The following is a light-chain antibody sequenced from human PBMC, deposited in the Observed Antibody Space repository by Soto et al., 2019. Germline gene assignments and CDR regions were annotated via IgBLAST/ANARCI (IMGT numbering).Light chain of an antibody. CDR1: QSISSW. J-gene: IGKJ4*01. CDR2: KAS. Sequence: DIQMIQSPSTLSASVGDRVTITCRASQSISSWLAWYQQKPGKAPKLLIYKASSLESGVPSRFSGSGSGTEFTLTISSLQPDDFATYYCQQYNSYWLTFGGGTKVEIK. CDR3: QQYNSYWLT. V-gene: IGKV1-5*03.